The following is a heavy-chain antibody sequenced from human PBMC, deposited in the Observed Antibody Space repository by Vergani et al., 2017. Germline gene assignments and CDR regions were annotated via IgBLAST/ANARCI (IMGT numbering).Heavy chain of an antibody. CDR2: IYSGGST. CDR3: ARVIRFLGSYYYYGMDV. V-gene: IGHV3-53*01. Sequence: EVQLVESGGGLVQPGGSLRLSCAASGFTVSSNYMSWVRQAPGKGLEWVSVIYSGGSTYYADSVKGRFTISRDNSKNTLYLQMNSLRAEDTAVYYCARVIRFLGSYYYYGMDVWGQGTTVTVSS. D-gene: IGHD3-3*01. CDR1: GFTVSSNY. J-gene: IGHJ6*02.